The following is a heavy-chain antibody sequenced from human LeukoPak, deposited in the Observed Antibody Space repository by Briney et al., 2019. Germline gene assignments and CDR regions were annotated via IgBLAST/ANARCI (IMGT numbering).Heavy chain of an antibody. J-gene: IGHJ6*03. CDR3: ARGDSGSYYEGYYYYYMDV. V-gene: IGHV1-69*05. CDR1: GGTFSSYA. CDR2: IIPIFGTA. Sequence: ASVKVSCKASGGTFSSYAISWVRQAPGQGLEWMGGIIPIFGTANYAQKFQGRVTIITDESTSTAYMELSSLRSEDTAVYYCARGDSGSYYEGYYYYYMDVWGKGTTVTVSS. D-gene: IGHD1-26*01.